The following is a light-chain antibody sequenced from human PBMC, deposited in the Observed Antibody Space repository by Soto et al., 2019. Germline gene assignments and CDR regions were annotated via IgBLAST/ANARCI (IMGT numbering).Light chain of an antibody. CDR3: QHYHQWPLT. CDR1: QGVSRH. Sequence: EIVMTQSPAPLSLSPGERATLSCRASQGVSRHLAGYQQKPGQAPRLLLYAASTRAAGVPARFSGRWSGTDFTLTISSLQSDDFTVYSCQHYHQWPLTFGGGTKVEI. CDR2: AAS. J-gene: IGKJ4*01. V-gene: IGKV3D-15*01.